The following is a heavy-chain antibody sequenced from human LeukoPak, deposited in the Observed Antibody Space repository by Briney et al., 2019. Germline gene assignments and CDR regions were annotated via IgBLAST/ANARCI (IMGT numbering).Heavy chain of an antibody. V-gene: IGHV3-21*01. Sequence: PGGSLRLSCAASGFTFSSYSMNWFRQAPGKGLEWVSSISSSSSYIYYADSVKGRFTISRDNAKNSLYLQMNSLRAEDTAVYYCARDRYYYDSSGSLTGYWGQGTLVTVSS. D-gene: IGHD3-22*01. CDR2: ISSSSSYI. CDR1: GFTFSSYS. J-gene: IGHJ4*02. CDR3: ARDRYYYDSSGSLTGY.